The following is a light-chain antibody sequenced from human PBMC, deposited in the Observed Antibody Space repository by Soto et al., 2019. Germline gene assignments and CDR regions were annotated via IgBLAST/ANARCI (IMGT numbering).Light chain of an antibody. V-gene: IGKV1-9*01. CDR2: AVF. Sequence: DIQLTQSPSFLSASVGDRVTITCRASQDISNFLAWFQQKPGRAPKLLIYAVFTLQNGVPSRFSGSGSGAEFTLTIGSLQPEDFATYYCQQLDSYPLTFGGGTKVDIK. J-gene: IGKJ4*01. CDR1: QDISNF. CDR3: QQLDSYPLT.